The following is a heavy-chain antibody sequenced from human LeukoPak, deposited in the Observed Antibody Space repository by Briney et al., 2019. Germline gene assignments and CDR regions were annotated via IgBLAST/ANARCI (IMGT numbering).Heavy chain of an antibody. J-gene: IGHJ4*02. CDR1: GFTFISYA. CDR3: AKYGGHPLPHYYLDY. Sequence: PGGSLRLSCAASGFTFISYAMSWVRQAPGKGLEWVSLIIDDGHITSYADSVKGRFTISRDNSKNTLFLQMNSLRAEDTAVYYCAKYGGHPLPHYYLDYWGQGTQVTVSS. D-gene: IGHD3-16*01. CDR2: IIDDGHIT. V-gene: IGHV3-23*01.